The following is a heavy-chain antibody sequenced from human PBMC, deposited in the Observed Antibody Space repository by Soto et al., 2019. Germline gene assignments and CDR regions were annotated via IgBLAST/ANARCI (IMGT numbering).Heavy chain of an antibody. Sequence: SETLSLTCAVSGDSITSIYHWAWIRQPPGRGLEWVASIYHSGTTYYNPSLKSRVTISVDTSKNQFSLNLRSVTAADSAVYYCARANYARNAFDIWGQGTMVTVSS. CDR2: IYHSGTT. CDR3: ARANYARNAFDI. V-gene: IGHV4-38-2*01. J-gene: IGHJ3*02. D-gene: IGHD1-7*01. CDR1: GDSITSIYH.